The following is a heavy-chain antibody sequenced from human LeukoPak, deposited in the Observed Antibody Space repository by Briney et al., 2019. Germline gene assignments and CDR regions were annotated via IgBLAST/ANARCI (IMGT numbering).Heavy chain of an antibody. J-gene: IGHJ3*02. CDR2: ISYDGSKK. Sequence: GGSLRLSCAASGFTFSSYGMHWVRQAPGKGLEWEAVISYDGSKKDYADSVKGRFTISRDNSKNTMYLQMNSLRAEDTAVYSCAKAFYGDYDAFDIWGQGTMVTVSS. CDR1: GFTFSSYG. D-gene: IGHD4-17*01. CDR3: AKAFYGDYDAFDI. V-gene: IGHV3-30*18.